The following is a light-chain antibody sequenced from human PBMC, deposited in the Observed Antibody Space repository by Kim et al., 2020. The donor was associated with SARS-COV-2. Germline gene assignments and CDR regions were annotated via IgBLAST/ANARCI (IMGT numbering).Light chain of an antibody. CDR1: SLRSYF. Sequence: SSELTQDPAVSVALGQTVRITCQGDSLRSYFATWYQQKPGQAPVLVIYGKSNRPSGIPDRFSGSSSGNTASLTITGAQAEDEADYYCNSRDINTKLPPFG. CDR3: NSRDINTKLPP. V-gene: IGLV3-19*01. J-gene: IGLJ2*01. CDR2: GKS.